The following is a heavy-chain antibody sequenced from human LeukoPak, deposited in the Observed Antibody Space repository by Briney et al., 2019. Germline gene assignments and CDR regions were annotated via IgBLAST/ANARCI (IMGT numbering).Heavy chain of an antibody. CDR2: IYYSGST. D-gene: IGHD4-4*01. J-gene: IGHJ6*02. V-gene: IGHV4-59*08. Sequence: SSETLSLTCTVPGGSISSYYWSWIRQPPGKGLEWIGYIYYSGSTNYNPSLKSRVTISVDTSKNQFSLKLSSVTAADTAVYYCARLRDSNYPNYYYYYGMDVWGQGTTVTVSS. CDR1: GGSISSYY. CDR3: ARLRDSNYPNYYYYYGMDV.